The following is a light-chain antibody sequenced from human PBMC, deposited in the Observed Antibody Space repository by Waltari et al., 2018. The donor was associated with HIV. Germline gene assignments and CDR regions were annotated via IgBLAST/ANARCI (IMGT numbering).Light chain of an antibody. V-gene: IGKV3-15*01. CDR3: QQSSNWPLT. Sequence: EIVMTQSPATLSVSPGGNATLSCRASQGINGHLAWYQKKPGRSPRLLIYETSTRATGIPARFSGSGSGADFTLTISSLQSEDFAVYYCQQSSNWPLTLGPGTKVEVK. J-gene: IGKJ3*01. CDR2: ETS. CDR1: QGINGH.